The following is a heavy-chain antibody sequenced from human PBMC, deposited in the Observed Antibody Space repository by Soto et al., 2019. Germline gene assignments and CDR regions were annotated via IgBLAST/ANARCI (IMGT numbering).Heavy chain of an antibody. CDR3: ASLDSSGPYDAFDI. CDR1: GGSISSGGYY. CDR2: IYYSGST. Sequence: PSETLSLTCTVSGGSISSGGYYWSWIRQHPGKGLEWIGYIYYSGSTYYNPSLKSRVTISVDTSKNQFSLKLSSVTAADTAVYYCASLDSSGPYDAFDIWGQGTMVTVSS. J-gene: IGHJ3*02. V-gene: IGHV4-31*03. D-gene: IGHD3-22*01.